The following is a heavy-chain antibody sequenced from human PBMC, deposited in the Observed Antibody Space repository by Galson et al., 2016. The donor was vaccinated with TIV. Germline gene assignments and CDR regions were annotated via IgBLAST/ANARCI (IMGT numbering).Heavy chain of an antibody. CDR1: GYSFTRYW. D-gene: IGHD3-10*01. Sequence: QSGAEVKKPGESLRISCKGSGYSFTRYWINWVRQMPGKGLEWIGRIDPSDSYTNYSPSFQGHVTISVDKSVDTAYLQWSSLKASDTAIYYCARRVSSGSAWLDPWGQGTLVSVSS. CDR3: ARRVSSGSAWLDP. J-gene: IGHJ5*02. CDR2: IDPSDSYT. V-gene: IGHV5-10-1*01.